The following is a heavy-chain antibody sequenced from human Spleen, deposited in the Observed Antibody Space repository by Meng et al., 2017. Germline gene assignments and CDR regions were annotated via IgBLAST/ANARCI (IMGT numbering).Heavy chain of an antibody. D-gene: IGHD3-9*01. J-gene: IGHJ3*02. CDR3: ARGATIFASRDAFDI. CDR1: GFTFSSYE. CDR2: ISSSGSTI. V-gene: IGHV3-48*03. Sequence: GESLKISCAASGFTFSSYEMNWVRQAPGKGLEWVSYISSSGSTIYYADSVKGRFTISRDNSKNTLYLQMNSLRAEDTAVYYCARGATIFASRDAFDIWGQGTKVT.